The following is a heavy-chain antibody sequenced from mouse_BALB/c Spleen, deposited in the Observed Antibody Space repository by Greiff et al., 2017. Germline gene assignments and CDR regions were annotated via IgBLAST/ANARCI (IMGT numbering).Heavy chain of an antibody. CDR3: AREGAYYGNYKED. CDR1: GFTFSSYG. J-gene: IGHJ3*01. CDR2: ISSGGSYT. D-gene: IGHD2-1*01. V-gene: IGHV5-6*01. Sequence: EVKLVESGGDLVKPGGSLKLSCAASGFTFSSYGMSWVRQTPDKRLEWVATISSGGSYTYYPDSVKGRFTISRDNAKNTLYLQMSSLKSEDTAMYYCAREGAYYGNYKEDWGQGTLVTVSA.